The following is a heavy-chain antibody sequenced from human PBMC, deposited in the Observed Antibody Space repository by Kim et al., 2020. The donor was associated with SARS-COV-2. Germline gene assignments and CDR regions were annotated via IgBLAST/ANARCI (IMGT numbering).Heavy chain of an antibody. D-gene: IGHD4-17*01. Sequence: VKGRFTISRDNAKNTLYLQMNSLRAEDTAVYYCARANYGGNERYYYGMDVWGQGTTVTVSS. J-gene: IGHJ6*02. V-gene: IGHV3-74*01. CDR3: ARANYGGNERYYYGMDV.